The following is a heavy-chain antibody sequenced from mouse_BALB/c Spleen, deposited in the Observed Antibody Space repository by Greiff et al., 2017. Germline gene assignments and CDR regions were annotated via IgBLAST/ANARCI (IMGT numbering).Heavy chain of an antibody. CDR1: GFSLTSYD. D-gene: IGHD4-1*01. V-gene: IGHV2-9-2*01. CDR2: IWTGGGT. Sequence: QVQLQQSGPGLVAPSQSLSITCTVSGFSLTSYDISWIRQPPGKGLEWLGVIWTGGGTNYNSAFMSRLSISKDNSKSQVFLKMNSLQTDDTAIYYCVRGDWGAWFAYWGQGTLVTVSA. J-gene: IGHJ3*01. CDR3: VRGDWGAWFAY.